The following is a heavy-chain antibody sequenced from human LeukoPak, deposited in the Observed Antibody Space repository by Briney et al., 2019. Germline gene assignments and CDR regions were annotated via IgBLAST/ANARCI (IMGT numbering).Heavy chain of an antibody. CDR1: GGTFSSYA. J-gene: IGHJ5*02. CDR2: IIPILGTA. V-gene: IGHV1-69*05. D-gene: IGHD3-10*02. Sequence: SVKVSCKASGGTFSSYAISWVRQAPGQGLEWMGGIIPILGTANYAQKFQDRVTITTDESTSTAYMELSSLRSEDTAVYYCARGTSVRGVIRWFDPWGQGTLVTVSS. CDR3: ARGTSVRGVIRWFDP.